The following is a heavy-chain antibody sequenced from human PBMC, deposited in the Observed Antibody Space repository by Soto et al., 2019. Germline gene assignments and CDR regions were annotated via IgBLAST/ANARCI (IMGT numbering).Heavy chain of an antibody. J-gene: IGHJ6*02. CDR3: ASLDILTGRNYYYGMDV. D-gene: IGHD3-9*01. CDR1: GFTFSSYS. Sequence: GSLRLSCAASGFTFSSYSMNWVRQAPGKGLEWVSSISSSSSYIYYADSVKGRFTISRDNAKNSLYLQMNSLRAEDTAVYYCASLDILTGRNYYYGMDVCGQRTTVTVSS. CDR2: ISSSSSYI. V-gene: IGHV3-21*01.